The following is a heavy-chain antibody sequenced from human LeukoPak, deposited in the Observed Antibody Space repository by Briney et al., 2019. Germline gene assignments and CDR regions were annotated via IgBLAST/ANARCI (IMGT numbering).Heavy chain of an antibody. Sequence: PSETLSLTCTVSGGSISSYYWSLIRQPPGKGLEWIGYIYYSGSTNYNPSLKSRVTISVDTSKNQFSLKLSSVTAADTAVYYCARDTAARPLDYWGQGTLVTVSS. CDR1: GGSISSYY. D-gene: IGHD6-6*01. CDR2: IYYSGST. CDR3: ARDTAARPLDY. V-gene: IGHV4-59*01. J-gene: IGHJ4*02.